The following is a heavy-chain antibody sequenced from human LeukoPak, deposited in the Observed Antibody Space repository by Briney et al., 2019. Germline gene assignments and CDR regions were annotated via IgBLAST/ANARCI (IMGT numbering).Heavy chain of an antibody. Sequence: GGSLRLSCAASGFTFRSYWMHWVRQAPGKGLVWVSRSNSDGSSTSYADSVKGRFTISRDNSKNTLYLQMNSLRAEDTAVYYCAKFASTNCCQSAFDIWGQGTMVTVSS. V-gene: IGHV3-74*01. CDR1: GFTFRSYW. J-gene: IGHJ3*02. CDR3: AKFASTNCCQSAFDI. CDR2: SNSDGSST. D-gene: IGHD2-2*01.